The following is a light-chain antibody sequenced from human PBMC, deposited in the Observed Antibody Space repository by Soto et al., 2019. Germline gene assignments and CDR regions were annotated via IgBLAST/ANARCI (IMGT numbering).Light chain of an antibody. J-gene: IGKJ1*01. CDR2: GAS. CDR3: QQYGSSPWT. CDR1: QSVSSSY. V-gene: IGKV3-20*01. Sequence: EIVLTQSPGTLSLSPGERATLSCRASQSVSSSYLAWYQQKPGQAPRLLIYGASSRATGIPDRFSGSGSGTDSTLTISRLEPEDFAVYYCQQYGSSPWTFGQGTNVEIK.